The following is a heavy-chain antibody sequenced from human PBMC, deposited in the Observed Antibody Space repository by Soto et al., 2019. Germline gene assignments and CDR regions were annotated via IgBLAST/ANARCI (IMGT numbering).Heavy chain of an antibody. V-gene: IGHV3-7*03. CDR2: IKEDGSQR. Sequence: EVQLVESGGGLVQPGGSLRLSCATSGFIFRDTWMTWVRQAPGKGLEWVANIKEDGSQRYYVDSVKGRFTISRDNAKNLVLLQMNNLRVEDSAVYYCARPVARVFGDWGQGTLVTVSS. J-gene: IGHJ4*02. D-gene: IGHD3-16*01. CDR3: ARPVARVFGD. CDR1: GFIFRDTW.